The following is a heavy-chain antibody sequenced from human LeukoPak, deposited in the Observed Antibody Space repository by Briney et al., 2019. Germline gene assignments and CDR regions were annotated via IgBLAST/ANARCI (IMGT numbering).Heavy chain of an antibody. J-gene: IGHJ4*02. CDR2: IYSGGST. Sequence: PGGSLRLSCAASGFTVSSNYMSWVRQAPGKGLEWVSVIYSGGSTYYADSVKGRFTISRDNSKNTLYLQMNSLRAEDTAVYYCARVPLYHGGLSFDYWGQGTLVTVSS. V-gene: IGHV3-53*01. CDR1: GFTVSSNY. CDR3: ARVPLYHGGLSFDY. D-gene: IGHD3-16*02.